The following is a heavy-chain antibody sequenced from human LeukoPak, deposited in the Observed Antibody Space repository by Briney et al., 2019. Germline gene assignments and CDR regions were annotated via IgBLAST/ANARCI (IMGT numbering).Heavy chain of an antibody. J-gene: IGHJ4*02. V-gene: IGHV3-7*01. D-gene: IGHD3-22*01. CDR3: ARVYYDSSGYPFDY. Sequence: GGSLRLSCAASGFTFSNYWMSWVRQAPGKGLEWVANIKQDGSEKYYVDSVKGRFTISRDNAKNSLYLQMNSLRAEDTAVYYCARVYYDSSGYPFDYWGQGTLVTVSS. CDR1: GFTFSNYW. CDR2: IKQDGSEK.